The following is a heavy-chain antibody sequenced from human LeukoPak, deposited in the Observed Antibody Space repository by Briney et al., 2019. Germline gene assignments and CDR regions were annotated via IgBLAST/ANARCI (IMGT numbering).Heavy chain of an antibody. CDR1: GGSISSYY. D-gene: IGHD2-2*01. Sequence: PSETLSLTYTVSGGSISSYYWSWIRQPPGKGLEWIGYIYYSGSTNYNPSLKSRVTISVDTSKNQFSLKLSSVTAADTAVYYCATIRTVGYCSSTSCYAEGPFDYWGQGTLVTVSS. CDR2: IYYSGST. V-gene: IGHV4-59*01. CDR3: ATIRTVGYCSSTSCYAEGPFDY. J-gene: IGHJ4*02.